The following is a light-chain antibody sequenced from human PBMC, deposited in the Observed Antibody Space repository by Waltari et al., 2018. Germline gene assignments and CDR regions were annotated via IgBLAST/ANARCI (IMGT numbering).Light chain of an antibody. CDR1: SSDLGGSHY. Sequence: QSVLTQPPSASGFLGQSVAISCTGTSSDLGGSHYVSWYQQHPGKAPTLLIYEVTKRPSGVPDRFSGSKSGNTASLTVSGLQAEDEADYYCTSYAVTKVVFGGGTKLTVL. J-gene: IGLJ2*01. CDR3: TSYAVTKVV. V-gene: IGLV2-8*01. CDR2: EVT.